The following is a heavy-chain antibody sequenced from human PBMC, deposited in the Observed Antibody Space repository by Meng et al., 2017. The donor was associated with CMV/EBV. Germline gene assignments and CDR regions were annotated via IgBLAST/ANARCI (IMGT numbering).Heavy chain of an antibody. CDR2: IIPIFGTA. V-gene: IGHV1-69*05. Sequence: CTASGGTFSSYAISWVRQAPGQGLEWVGGIIPIFGTANYAQKFQGRVTITTDESTSTAYMELSSLRSEDTAVYYCAIAARPHWDYFDYWGQGTLVTVSS. CDR1: GGTFSSYA. CDR3: AIAARPHWDYFDY. J-gene: IGHJ4*02. D-gene: IGHD6-6*01.